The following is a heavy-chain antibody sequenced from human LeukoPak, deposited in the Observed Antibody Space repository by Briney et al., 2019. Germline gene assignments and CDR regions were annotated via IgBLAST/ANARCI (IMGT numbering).Heavy chain of an antibody. D-gene: IGHD1-26*01. J-gene: IGHJ4*02. CDR1: GYTFTSFG. CDR3: ARDERSGSPYYLDY. Sequence: ASVKVTCKASGYTFTSFGISCVRQDPGQRLEWIGWISAYSGDTNYAQKIQGRVTMTRDTSTNTAFMEMRRLRSDEPAVYYCARDERSGSPYYLDYWSEGTLVTVSS. V-gene: IGHV1-18*01. CDR2: ISAYSGDT.